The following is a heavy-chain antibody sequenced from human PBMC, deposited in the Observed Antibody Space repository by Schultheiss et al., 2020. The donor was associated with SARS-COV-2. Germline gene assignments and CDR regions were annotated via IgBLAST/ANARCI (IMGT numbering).Heavy chain of an antibody. CDR2: ISAYNGNT. CDR3: AKYRGWYARPPLLFDY. Sequence: ASVKVSCKTSGYTFTSHGISWVRQAPGQGLEWMGWISAYNGNTSYAQKFQGRITMTTDTSTSTAYMELRSLRSDDTAVYYCAKYRGWYARPPLLFDYWGQGILVTVSS. J-gene: IGHJ4*02. V-gene: IGHV1-18*04. D-gene: IGHD6-19*01. CDR1: GYTFTSHG.